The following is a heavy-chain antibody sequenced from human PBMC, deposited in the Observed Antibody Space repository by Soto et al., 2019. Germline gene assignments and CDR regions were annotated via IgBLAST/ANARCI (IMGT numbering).Heavy chain of an antibody. J-gene: IGHJ2*01. Sequence: GESLKISCEASGYKFTAYWIGWVRQTPGKGLEWMGIIYPGDSETRYSPSFQGQVTISVDKSNSTAYLQWNSLEASDTAIYYCARHIGVAVAGTRWYFDLWGRGTLVTVSS. CDR2: IYPGDSET. V-gene: IGHV5-51*01. CDR1: GYKFTAYW. D-gene: IGHD6-19*01. CDR3: ARHIGVAVAGTRWYFDL.